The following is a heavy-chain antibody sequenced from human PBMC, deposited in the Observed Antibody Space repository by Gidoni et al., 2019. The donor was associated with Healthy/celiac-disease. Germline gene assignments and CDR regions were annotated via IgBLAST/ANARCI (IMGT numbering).Heavy chain of an antibody. CDR1: GFTFSDYY. Sequence: QVQLVESGGGLVKPGGSLRLSCAASGFTFSDYYMRWIRQAPGKGLEWVSYISSSSSYTNYADSVKGRFTISRDNAKNSLYLQMNSLRAEDTAVYYCARDGGYYYGSGSYYNGPLDYWGQGTLVTVSS. J-gene: IGHJ4*02. V-gene: IGHV3-11*06. CDR3: ARDGGYYYGSGSYYNGPLDY. CDR2: ISSSSSYT. D-gene: IGHD3-10*01.